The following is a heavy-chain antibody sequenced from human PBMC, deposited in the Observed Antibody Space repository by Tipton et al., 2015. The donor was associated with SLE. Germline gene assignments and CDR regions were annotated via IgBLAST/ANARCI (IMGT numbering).Heavy chain of an antibody. CDR2: ISSTSAYI. CDR3: ARLGAANL. CDR1: GFTFSSYT. Sequence: GSLRLSCAASGFTFSSYTFNWVRQAPGKGLEWVSSISSTSAYIYYADSVKGRFTISRDNSKNSVFLQMDGLRAEDAAVYYCARLGAANLWGQGTLVTVSS. V-gene: IGHV3-21*01. D-gene: IGHD6-13*01. J-gene: IGHJ5*02.